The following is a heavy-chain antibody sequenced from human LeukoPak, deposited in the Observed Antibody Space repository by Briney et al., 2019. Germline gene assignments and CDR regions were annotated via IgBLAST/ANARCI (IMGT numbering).Heavy chain of an antibody. Sequence: PSETLSLTCTVSGGSIGSCYWTWIRQPPGKGLEWVGYIHYSGSTNYNPSLKSRVTISLDTSKNHFSLTLSSVTAADTAVYYCTKENWSGYYNWFDPWGQGTLVTVSS. CDR1: GGSIGSCY. CDR2: IHYSGST. D-gene: IGHD3-3*01. V-gene: IGHV4-59*01. CDR3: TKENWSGYYNWFDP. J-gene: IGHJ5*02.